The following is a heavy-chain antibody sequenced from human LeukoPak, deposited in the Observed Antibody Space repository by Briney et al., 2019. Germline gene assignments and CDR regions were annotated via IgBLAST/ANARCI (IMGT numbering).Heavy chain of an antibody. CDR2: IDPSDSYT. V-gene: IGHV5-10-1*01. D-gene: IGHD3-22*01. CDR3: ARLDYYDSSGYCPDY. Sequence: GESLKISCKGSGYSFTSYWISWVRQMPGKGPEWMGRIDPSDSYTNYSPSFQGHVTISADKSISTAYLQWSSLKASDTAMYYCARLDYYDSSGYCPDYWGQGTLVTVSS. CDR1: GYSFTSYW. J-gene: IGHJ4*02.